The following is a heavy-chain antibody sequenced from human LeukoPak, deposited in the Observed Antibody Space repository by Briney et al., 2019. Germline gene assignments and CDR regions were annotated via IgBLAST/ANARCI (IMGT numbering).Heavy chain of an antibody. CDR3: ARVVSSSWEWRLDP. Sequence: ASVKVSRKASGYTFTGYYMHWVRQAPGQGLEWMGWINPNSGGTNYAQKFQGRVTMTRDTSISTAYMELSRLRSDDTAVYYCARVVSSSWEWRLDPWGQGTLVTVSS. J-gene: IGHJ5*02. CDR1: GYTFTGYY. V-gene: IGHV1-2*02. D-gene: IGHD6-13*01. CDR2: INPNSGGT.